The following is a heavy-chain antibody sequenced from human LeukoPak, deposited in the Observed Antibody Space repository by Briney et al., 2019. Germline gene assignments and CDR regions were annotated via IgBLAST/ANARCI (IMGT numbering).Heavy chain of an antibody. V-gene: IGHV3-23*01. CDR1: GFTFSTYA. Sequence: GGSLRLSCAASGFTFSTYAMSWVRQAPGKGLEWVSAISTSGGGTYYTGSVKGRFTISRDNPKNTLYLQMNSLRAEDTAVYYCAKKGTTTGTGYFDYWGQGTLVTVSS. CDR2: ISTSGGGT. D-gene: IGHD1-1*01. CDR3: AKKGTTTGTGYFDY. J-gene: IGHJ4*02.